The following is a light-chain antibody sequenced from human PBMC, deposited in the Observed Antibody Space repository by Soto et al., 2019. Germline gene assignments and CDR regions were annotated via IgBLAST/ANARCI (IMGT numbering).Light chain of an antibody. V-gene: IGKV1-12*01. CDR1: QGIKNW. CDR2: TGS. J-gene: IGKJ5*01. Sequence: DLQMTQSPSYVSASVGDRVTITCRASQGIKNWLAWYQQKPGKAPNLLIYTGSSLQSGVPSRFSGRGSGTDFTLTINSLQPEDFATYYCQQAASFPITFGQGTRLENK. CDR3: QQAASFPIT.